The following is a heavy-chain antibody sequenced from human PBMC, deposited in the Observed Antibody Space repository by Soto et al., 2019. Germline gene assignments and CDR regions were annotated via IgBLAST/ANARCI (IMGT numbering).Heavy chain of an antibody. D-gene: IGHD2-15*01. Sequence: ASVKVSCKASGYTFTGYDINWVRQATGQGLEWMGWMNPNSGNTGYAQKFQGRVTMTRNTSISTAYMELSSLRSEDTAVYYCARGKSPRYCSGGSCSIFDYWGQGTLVTVSS. V-gene: IGHV1-8*01. CDR2: MNPNSGNT. CDR3: ARGKSPRYCSGGSCSIFDY. CDR1: GYTFTGYD. J-gene: IGHJ4*02.